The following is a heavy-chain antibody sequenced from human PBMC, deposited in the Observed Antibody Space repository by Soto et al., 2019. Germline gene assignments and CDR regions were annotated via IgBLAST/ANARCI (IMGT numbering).Heavy chain of an antibody. Sequence: QVQLVESGGGVVQPGRSLRLSCAASGFTFSSYGMHWVRQAPGKGLEWVAVISYDGSNKYYADSVKGRFTISRDKSKNRLNLQMNSLRADDTALSYGDNEYGGSPNNWFDPWGQGTLVTVSS. D-gene: IGHD4-17*01. V-gene: IGHV3-30*18. CDR1: GFTFSSYG. J-gene: IGHJ5*02. CDR3: DNEYGGSPNNWFDP. CDR2: ISYDGSNK.